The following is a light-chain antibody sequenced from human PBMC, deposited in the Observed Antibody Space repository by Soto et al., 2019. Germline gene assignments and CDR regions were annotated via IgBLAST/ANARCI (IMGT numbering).Light chain of an antibody. J-gene: IGLJ1*01. V-gene: IGLV2-14*01. CDR1: SSDVGAYNS. CDR2: DVS. CDR3: SSYTSSSSYV. Sequence: QSVLNQPASVYGSPGQSIAISCTGTSSDVGAYNSVSWYQQYPGKAPKLMIHDVSNRPSGVSNRFSGSKSGSTASLTISGLQAEDEADYYCSSYTSSSSYVFGSGTKVTVL.